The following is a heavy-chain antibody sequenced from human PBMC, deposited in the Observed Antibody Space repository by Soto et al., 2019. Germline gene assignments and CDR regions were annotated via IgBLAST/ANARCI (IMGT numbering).Heavy chain of an antibody. V-gene: IGHV4-4*02. CDR3: AGYYGSGSYYLDWFDP. J-gene: IGHJ5*02. CDR1: GGSINSSNW. D-gene: IGHD3-10*01. Sequence: QVQLQESGPGLVKPSGTLSLTCAVSGGSINSSNWWPWVRQPPGQGLEWIGEIYHSGRTNYNPSLESRVTISIVTSKNQFSLKLASVTAADTAVYYCAGYYGSGSYYLDWFDPWGQGTLVTVSS. CDR2: IYHSGRT.